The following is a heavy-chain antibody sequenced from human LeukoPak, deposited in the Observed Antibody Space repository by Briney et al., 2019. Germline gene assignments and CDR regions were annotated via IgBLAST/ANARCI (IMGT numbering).Heavy chain of an antibody. D-gene: IGHD3-10*01. V-gene: IGHV3-23*01. J-gene: IGHJ3*02. CDR2: ISGSGGST. CDR3: ARDLWFGAGGWPMGAFDI. Sequence: PGGSLRLSCAASGFTFSSYAMSWVRQAPGKGLEWVSAISGSGGSTYYADSVKGRFTISRDNSKNTLYLQMNSLRAEDTAVYYCARDLWFGAGGWPMGAFDIWGQGTMVTVSS. CDR1: GFTFSSYA.